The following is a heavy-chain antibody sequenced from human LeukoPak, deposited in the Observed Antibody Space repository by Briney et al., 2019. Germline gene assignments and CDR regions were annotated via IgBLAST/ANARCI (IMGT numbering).Heavy chain of an antibody. CDR2: ISGSGGST. CDR3: AKDPWRYYYDSSGYYYGGDDAFDI. J-gene: IGHJ3*02. CDR1: GFTFSSYA. D-gene: IGHD3-22*01. Sequence: PGGSLRLSCAASGFTFSSYAMSWFRQAPGKGLEWVSAISGSGGSTYYADSVKGRFTISRDNSKNTLYLQMNSLRAEDTAVYYCAKDPWRYYYDSSGYYYGGDDAFDIWGQGTMVTVSS. V-gene: IGHV3-23*01.